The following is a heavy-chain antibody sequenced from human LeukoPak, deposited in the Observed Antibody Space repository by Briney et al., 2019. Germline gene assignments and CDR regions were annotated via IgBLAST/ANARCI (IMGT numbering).Heavy chain of an antibody. Sequence: SETLSLTCTVSGGSISSGTYYWGWIRQPPGKGLEWIGNIYYSGYTTYSPSLRSRVTISVDTSKNQFSLKLSSVTAADTAVYYCARETSQKGAHYMDVWGKGTTITISS. CDR3: ARETSQKGAHYMDV. D-gene: IGHD3-16*01. CDR2: IYYSGYT. J-gene: IGHJ6*03. V-gene: IGHV4-61*01. CDR1: GGSISSGTYY.